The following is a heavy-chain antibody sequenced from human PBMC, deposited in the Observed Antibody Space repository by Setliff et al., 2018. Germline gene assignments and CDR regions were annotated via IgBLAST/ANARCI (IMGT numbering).Heavy chain of an antibody. CDR2: ISYDGSNK. CDR1: GFTFNSYA. Sequence: SLRLSCAASGFTFNSYAMHWVRQAPGKGLEWVAVISYDGSNKYYADSVKGRFTISRDNSKNSLYLQMGSLRAEDMAVYYCATWDGKYSRYWGQGTLVTVSS. V-gene: IGHV3-30*15. CDR3: ATWDGKYSRY. J-gene: IGHJ4*02. D-gene: IGHD3-9*01.